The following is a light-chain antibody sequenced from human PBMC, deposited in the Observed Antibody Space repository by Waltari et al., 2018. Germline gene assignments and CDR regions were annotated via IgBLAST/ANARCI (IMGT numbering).Light chain of an antibody. CDR2: DVS. Sequence: QSALTQPASVSGSPGQSITISCTGTSSDVGSYNYVSWYQQHPGKAPKLMIYDVSCRPSGVSNRSSGSKSGNTASLTISGLQAEDEADYYCSSYITTNTLELFGGGTSLTVL. CDR3: SSYITTNTLEL. V-gene: IGLV2-14*03. CDR1: SSDVGSYNY. J-gene: IGLJ2*01.